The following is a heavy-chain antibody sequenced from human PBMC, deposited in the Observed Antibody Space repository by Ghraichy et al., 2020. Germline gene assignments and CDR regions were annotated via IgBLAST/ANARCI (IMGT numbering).Heavy chain of an antibody. Sequence: GGSLRLSCTASGFTFSYYGMHWVRQAPGKGLEWVAVIYYDGSNKYYADSVKGRFTISRDNSKNTLYLQMNSLRAEDTAVYYCARDQSRYISGRFYGLDVWGQRTTVTVSS. V-gene: IGHV3-33*01. CDR3: ARDQSRYISGRFYGLDV. D-gene: IGHD3-10*01. CDR2: IYYDGSNK. CDR1: GFTFSYYG. J-gene: IGHJ6*02.